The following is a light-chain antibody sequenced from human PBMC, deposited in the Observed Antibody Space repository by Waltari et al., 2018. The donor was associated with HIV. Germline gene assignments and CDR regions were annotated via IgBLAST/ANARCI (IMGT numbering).Light chain of an antibody. Sequence: QSVLTQPPSASGAPGQRVAISCSGSSPNIGTNAVNWYQQVPGTAPKLLMYGDNRRPSGVPDRFSGSKSGTSASLAISGLQSEDEADYYCSAWDDSLNGPLFGGGTKLTVL. CDR3: SAWDDSLNGPL. J-gene: IGLJ3*02. CDR1: SPNIGTNA. CDR2: GDN. V-gene: IGLV1-44*01.